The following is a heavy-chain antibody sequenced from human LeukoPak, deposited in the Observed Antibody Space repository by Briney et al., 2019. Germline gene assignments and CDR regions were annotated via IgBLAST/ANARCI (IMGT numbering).Heavy chain of an antibody. CDR2: IKQDGSQK. CDR1: GFVFSNYW. Sequence: PGGSLRLSCAASGFVFSNYWMSWVRQAPDKGLEWVANIKQDGSQKYYLDSVKGRFTVSRDNARNSVFLRMNSLRAEDTAVYYCARIGYSSSSFDYWGQGALVTVSS. CDR3: ARIGYSSSSFDY. D-gene: IGHD6-6*01. V-gene: IGHV3-7*01. J-gene: IGHJ4*02.